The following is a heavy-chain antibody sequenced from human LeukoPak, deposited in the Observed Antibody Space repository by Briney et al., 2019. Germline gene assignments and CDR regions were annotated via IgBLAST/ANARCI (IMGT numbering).Heavy chain of an antibody. CDR2: ISRSSNYK. CDR3: ASHLGGYSSGWYVY. Sequence: PGGSLRLSCAASGFTFSSYSMIWVRQAPGKGLEWVSSISRSSNYKYYADSVKGRFTISRDNSKNTLYLQMNSLGAEDTAVYYCASHLGGYSSGWYVYWGQGTLVTVSS. D-gene: IGHD6-19*01. V-gene: IGHV3-21*04. J-gene: IGHJ4*02. CDR1: GFTFSSYS.